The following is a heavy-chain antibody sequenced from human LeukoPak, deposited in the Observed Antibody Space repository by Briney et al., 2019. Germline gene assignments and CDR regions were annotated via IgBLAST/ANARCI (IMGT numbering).Heavy chain of an antibody. Sequence: GGSLRLSCAASGFTFSGYAMSWVRQAPGKGLEWVSAISGSGGSTYYADSVKGRFTISRDNAKNSLYLQMNSLRAEDTAVYYCARSYDILTGYYSRAFDIWGQGTMVTVSS. J-gene: IGHJ3*02. D-gene: IGHD3-9*01. V-gene: IGHV3-23*01. CDR2: ISGSGGST. CDR3: ARSYDILTGYYSRAFDI. CDR1: GFTFSGYA.